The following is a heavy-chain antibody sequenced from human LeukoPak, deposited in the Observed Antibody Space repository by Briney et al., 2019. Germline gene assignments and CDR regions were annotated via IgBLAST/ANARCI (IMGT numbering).Heavy chain of an antibody. CDR1: GGSISNYY. CDR2: ISYSGST. CDR3: ARAPERWYSYGSYTYYYMDV. D-gene: IGHD5-18*01. V-gene: IGHV4-59*01. J-gene: IGHJ6*03. Sequence: PSETLSLTCTVSGGSISNYYWNWIRQPPGKVLEWIGSISYSGSTNYNPSLESRVTISVDTSKNQISLKLSSVTAADTTVYYCARAPERWYSYGSYTYYYMDVWGKGTTVTVSS.